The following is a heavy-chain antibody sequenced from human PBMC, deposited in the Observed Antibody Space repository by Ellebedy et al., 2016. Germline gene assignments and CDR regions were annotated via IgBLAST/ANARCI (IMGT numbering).Heavy chain of an antibody. D-gene: IGHD3-22*01. CDR1: GFTFSSYW. CDR2: IKQDGSEK. J-gene: IGHJ6*03. Sequence: GESLKISXAASGFTFSSYWMSWVRQAPGKGLEWVANIKQDGSEKYYVDSVKGRFTISRDNAKNSLYLQMNSLRAEDTAVYYCATENSSGYYYYYYYMDVWGKGTTVTVSS. CDR3: ATENSSGYYYYYYYMDV. V-gene: IGHV3-7*01.